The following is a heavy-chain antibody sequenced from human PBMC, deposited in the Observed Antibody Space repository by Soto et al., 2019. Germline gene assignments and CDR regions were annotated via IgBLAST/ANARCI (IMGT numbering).Heavy chain of an antibody. V-gene: IGHV3-53*01. CDR3: ALRRVAYADF. D-gene: IGHD2-2*01. CDR2: LYSGGNT. CDR1: EFTVTNNE. J-gene: IGHJ4*02. Sequence: GGSLRLSCAASEFTVTNNEMSWVRQAPGKGLEWVSILYSGGNTYYADSVEGRFTISRDGSKNTLYLHMNGLRAEDTAVYYCALRRVAYADFWGQGTRVTVS.